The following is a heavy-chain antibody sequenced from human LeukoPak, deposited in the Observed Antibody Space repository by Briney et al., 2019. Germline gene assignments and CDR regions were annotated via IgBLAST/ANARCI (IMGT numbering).Heavy chain of an antibody. CDR3: ARDGAMVRGTIYYYYGMDV. Sequence: GGSLRLSCAASGFTFSSYSMNWVRQAPGKGLEWVSSISSSSSYIYYADSVKGRFTISRDNAKNSLYLQMNSLRAEDTAVYYCARDGAMVRGTIYYYYGMDVWGQGTTVTVPS. CDR2: ISSSSSYI. CDR1: GFTFSSYS. J-gene: IGHJ6*02. V-gene: IGHV3-21*01. D-gene: IGHD3-10*01.